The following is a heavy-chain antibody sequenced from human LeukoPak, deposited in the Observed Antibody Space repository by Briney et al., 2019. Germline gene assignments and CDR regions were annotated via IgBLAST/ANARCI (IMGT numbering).Heavy chain of an antibody. Sequence: PGGSLRLSCAASGFTLSNYWMSWVREAPGKGLEWVANIKQDGSEKYYVDSVKGRFTTSRDNAKNSLYLQMNSLRAEDTAVYYCARALRGNWNYAKLYYFDYWGQEPWSPPPQ. J-gene: IGHJ4*01. V-gene: IGHV3-7*01. CDR1: GFTLSNYW. CDR3: ARALRGNWNYAKLYYFDY. D-gene: IGHD1-7*01. CDR2: IKQDGSEK.